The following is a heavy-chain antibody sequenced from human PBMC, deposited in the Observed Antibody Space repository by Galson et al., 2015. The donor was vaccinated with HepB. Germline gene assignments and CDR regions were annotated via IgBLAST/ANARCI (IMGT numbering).Heavy chain of an antibody. J-gene: IGHJ4*02. D-gene: IGHD2-15*01. V-gene: IGHV1-8*01. Sequence: SVKVSCKASGYTFTSYDINWVRQATGQGLEWMGWMNPNSGNTGYAQKFQGRVTMTRNTSISTAYMELSSLRSEDTAVYYCARGPATPLGFDYWGQGTLVTVSS. CDR2: MNPNSGNT. CDR3: ARGPATPLGFDY. CDR1: GYTFTSYD.